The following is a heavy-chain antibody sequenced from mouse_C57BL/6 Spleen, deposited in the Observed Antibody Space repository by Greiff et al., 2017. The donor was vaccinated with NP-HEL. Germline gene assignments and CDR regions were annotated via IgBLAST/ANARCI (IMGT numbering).Heavy chain of an antibody. V-gene: IGHV5-17*01. CDR3: AREGIYYGNLYAMDY. CDR1: GFTFSDYG. Sequence: VQLKESGGGLVKPGGSLKLSCAASGFTFSDYGMHWVRQAPEKGLEWVAYISSGSSTIYYADTVKGRFTISSANAKNTLFLQMTSLRSEDTAMYYCAREGIYYGNLYAMDYWGQGTSVTVSS. J-gene: IGHJ4*01. CDR2: ISSGSSTI. D-gene: IGHD2-1*01.